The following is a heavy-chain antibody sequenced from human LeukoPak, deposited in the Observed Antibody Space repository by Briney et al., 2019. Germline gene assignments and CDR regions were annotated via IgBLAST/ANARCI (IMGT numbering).Heavy chain of an antibody. Sequence: PGGSLRLSCAASGFTFSSYAMHWVRQAPGKGLEWVAVISYDGSNKYYADSVKGRFTISRDNSKNTLYLQMNSLRAEDTAVYYCAKVGGPGIAAAGTGTGLDVWGKGTTVTVSS. CDR2: ISYDGSNK. CDR1: GFTFSSYA. D-gene: IGHD6-13*01. J-gene: IGHJ6*04. CDR3: AKVGGPGIAAAGTGTGLDV. V-gene: IGHV3-30*04.